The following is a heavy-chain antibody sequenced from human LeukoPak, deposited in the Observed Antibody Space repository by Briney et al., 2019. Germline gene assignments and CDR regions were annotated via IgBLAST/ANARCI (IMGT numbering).Heavy chain of an antibody. CDR3: ATRGRYCSSTSCYPIHDY. V-gene: IGHV4-59*01. D-gene: IGHD2-2*01. CDR2: IYYSGST. CDR1: GGSISSYY. J-gene: IGHJ4*02. Sequence: PSETLSLTCTVSGGSISSYYWSWIRQPPGKGLEWIGYIYYSGSTNYNPSLKSRVTISVDTSKNQFSLKLSSVTAADTAVYYCATRGRYCSSTSCYPIHDYWGQGTLVTVSS.